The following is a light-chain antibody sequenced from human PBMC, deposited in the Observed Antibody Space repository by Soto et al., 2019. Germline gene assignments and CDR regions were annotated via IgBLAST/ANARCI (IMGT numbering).Light chain of an antibody. Sequence: QSALTQPASVSGSPGQSITISCAGTGSDVGAYNLVSWYQQHPGKDPKLIICEVNTRPSGISNRFSGSKSGDTASLTISGLQAEDEADYFCCSYAGTVAYVFGTGTKVTVL. J-gene: IGLJ1*01. CDR3: CSYAGTVAYV. CDR2: EVN. V-gene: IGLV2-23*02. CDR1: GSDVGAYNL.